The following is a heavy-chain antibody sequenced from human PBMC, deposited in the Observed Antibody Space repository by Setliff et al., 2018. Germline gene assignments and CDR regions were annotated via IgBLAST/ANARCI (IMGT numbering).Heavy chain of an antibody. D-gene: IGHD3-10*01. V-gene: IGHV7-4-1*02. CDR1: GYTFSTYA. CDR2: INTNTGNP. J-gene: IGHJ6*03. CDR3: ARGSRFGTIVYRGDYYMDV. Sequence: ASVKVSCKGSGYTFSTYAIIWMRQAPGQGLEWMGWINTNTGNPSYAQGFTGRFVFSLDTSVSTAYLQISSLKAEDTAIYYCARGSRFGTIVYRGDYYMDVWGKGTTVTVSS.